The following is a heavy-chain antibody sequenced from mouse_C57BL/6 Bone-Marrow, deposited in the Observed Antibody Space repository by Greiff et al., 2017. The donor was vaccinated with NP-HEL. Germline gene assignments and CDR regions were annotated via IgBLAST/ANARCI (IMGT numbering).Heavy chain of an antibody. CDR2: INPYNGGT. Sequence: VQLQQSGPVLVKPGASVKMSCKASGYTFTDYYMNWVKQSHGKSLEWIGVINPYNGGTSYNQKFKGKATLTVDKSSSTAYMELNSLTSEDSAVYYCARGEDYGSSSYWYFDVWGTGTTVTVSS. J-gene: IGHJ1*03. V-gene: IGHV1-19*01. D-gene: IGHD1-1*01. CDR1: GYTFTDYY. CDR3: ARGEDYGSSSYWYFDV.